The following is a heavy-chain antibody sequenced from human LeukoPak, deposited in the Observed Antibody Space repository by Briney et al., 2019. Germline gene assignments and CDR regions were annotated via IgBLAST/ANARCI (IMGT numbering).Heavy chain of an antibody. V-gene: IGHV3-21*01. Sequence: GGSLRLSCAASGFTFSSYSMNWVRQAPGKGLECVSSISSSSYIYYADSVKGRFTISRDNAKNSLYLQMNSLRAEDTAIHYCARDLGDDYGMDVWGQGTTVTVSS. J-gene: IGHJ6*02. CDR2: ISSSSYI. D-gene: IGHD3-3*01. CDR1: GFTFSSYS. CDR3: ARDLGDDYGMDV.